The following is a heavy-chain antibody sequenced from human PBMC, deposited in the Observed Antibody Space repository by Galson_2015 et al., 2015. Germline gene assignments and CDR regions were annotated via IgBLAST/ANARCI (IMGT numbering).Heavy chain of an antibody. J-gene: IGHJ4*02. V-gene: IGHV3-53*01. Sequence: SLRLSCAASGFPVGGSDLSWVRQAPGRGLEGVSVIGANGITYYADSVKGRFTISRDSSKNTVYLQMNSLTAEDTAIYYCAGFDSSGYNLRGTLMDYWGQGTLVTVSS. CDR2: IGANGIT. D-gene: IGHD3-22*01. CDR1: GFPVGGSD. CDR3: AGFDSSGYNLRGTLMDY.